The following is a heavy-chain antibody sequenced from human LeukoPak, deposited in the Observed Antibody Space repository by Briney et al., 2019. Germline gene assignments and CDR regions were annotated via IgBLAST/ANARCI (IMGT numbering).Heavy chain of an antibody. Sequence: PGGSLRLSCAASGFTFSDYYMSWIRQAPGKGLEWVSYVSSSGSTICYADSVTGRFTISRDNAKNSLYLQMTSLRAEDTAVYYCARPYYYDSSGYYYDYWGQGTLVTVSS. J-gene: IGHJ4*02. CDR1: GFTFSDYY. D-gene: IGHD3-22*01. CDR2: VSSSGSTI. V-gene: IGHV3-11*04. CDR3: ARPYYYDSSGYYYDY.